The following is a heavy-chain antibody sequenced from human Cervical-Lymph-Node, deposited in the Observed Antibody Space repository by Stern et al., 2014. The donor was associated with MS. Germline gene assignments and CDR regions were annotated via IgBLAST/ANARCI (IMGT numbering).Heavy chain of an antibody. Sequence: VQLVQSGGGLVKPGGSLRLSCAASGFTFSNYSMNWVRQAPGKGLEWVSSISSGSSFKYYADSMKGRFTISRDNAKNSLYLQMNSLRAEDTAVYYCVRDPGDYGDYIGPFDIWGQGTMVTVSS. J-gene: IGHJ3*02. CDR2: ISSGSSFK. V-gene: IGHV3-21*01. CDR3: VRDPGDYGDYIGPFDI. D-gene: IGHD4-17*01. CDR1: GFTFSNYS.